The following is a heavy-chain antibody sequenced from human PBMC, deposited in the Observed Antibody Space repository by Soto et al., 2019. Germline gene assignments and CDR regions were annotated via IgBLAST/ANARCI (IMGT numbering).Heavy chain of an antibody. D-gene: IGHD5-18*01. Sequence: QVQLVQSETEVKKPRASVKVSCKASGYTFTHYGITWVRQAPGQGLEWMGWISAYNGNTKYAQSLQGRVTMTTDTSTSTAYMELRSLRSDDTAVYYCARDESGYSYGFDYWGQGTLVTVSS. CDR3: ARDESGYSYGFDY. CDR1: GYTFTHYG. CDR2: ISAYNGNT. J-gene: IGHJ4*02. V-gene: IGHV1-18*01.